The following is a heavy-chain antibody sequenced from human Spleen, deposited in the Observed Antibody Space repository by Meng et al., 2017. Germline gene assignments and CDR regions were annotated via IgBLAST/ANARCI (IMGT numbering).Heavy chain of an antibody. V-gene: IGHV5-51*01. CDR3: ARDAYKDSSGWYSGWFDP. CDR2: IYPGDSDT. D-gene: IGHD6-19*01. CDR1: GYSFTSYW. J-gene: IGHJ5*02. Sequence: GESLKISCKGSGYSFTSYWIGWVRQMPGKGLEWMGIIYPGDSDTRYSPSFQGQVTISADKSISTAYLQWSSLKASDTAMYYCARDAYKDSSGWYSGWFDPWGQGTLVTVSS.